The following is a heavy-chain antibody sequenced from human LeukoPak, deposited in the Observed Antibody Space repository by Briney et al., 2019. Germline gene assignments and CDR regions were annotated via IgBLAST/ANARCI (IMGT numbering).Heavy chain of an antibody. CDR3: ASQIELYGGFAN. J-gene: IGHJ1*01. D-gene: IGHD4-23*01. CDR2: INYRGSA. Sequence: PSETLSLTCTVSGGSISSYWWSWIRQPPGKALEWIGHINYRGSANHNPSLNSRASISIDTPKNQFSLNLRSVTAADTAVYYCASQIELYGGFANWGLGTLVTVSS. V-gene: IGHV4-59*01. CDR1: GGSISSYW.